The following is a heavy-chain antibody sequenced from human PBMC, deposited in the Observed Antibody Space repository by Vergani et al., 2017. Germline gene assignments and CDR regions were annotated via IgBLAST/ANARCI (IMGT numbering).Heavy chain of an antibody. Sequence: EVQLVESGGGLIHPGGSLRLSCEGSGFSFSGYWMHWVRQSPEKGLVWVSRIKSDGSITNYADSVKGRCTISRDNAKNTLYLEKNSLRGDDTAIYYCVRARCSGPCFMSNWFDSWGQGTLVTVSS. V-gene: IGHV3-74*01. CDR3: VRARCSGPCFMSNWFDS. J-gene: IGHJ5*01. CDR2: IKSDGSIT. CDR1: GFSFSGYW. D-gene: IGHD5-12*01.